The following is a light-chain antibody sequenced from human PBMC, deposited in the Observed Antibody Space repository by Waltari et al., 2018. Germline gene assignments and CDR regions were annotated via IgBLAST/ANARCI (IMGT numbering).Light chain of an antibody. CDR3: QKYNSAPRT. CDR1: QGISNY. V-gene: IGKV1-27*01. J-gene: IGKJ1*01. CDR2: EAD. Sequence: DIQMTQSPSSLSPSVEDRVTITCRARQGISNYLAWYQQKPGKVPKLLIYEADILQAGVPSRFSGSGSETDFTLTISRLQPEDAAIYYCQKYNSAPRTFGQGTKVEIK.